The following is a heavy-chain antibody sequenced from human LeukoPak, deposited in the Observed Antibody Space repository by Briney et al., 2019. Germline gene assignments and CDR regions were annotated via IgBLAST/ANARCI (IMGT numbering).Heavy chain of an antibody. CDR1: GFTFSSYA. D-gene: IGHD6-13*01. V-gene: IGHV3-23*01. CDR3: EKSYSSSLGSYFDY. J-gene: IGHJ4*02. Sequence: GGSLRLSCAASGFTFSSYAMSWVRQAPGKGLEWVSAISGSGGSTYYADSVKGRFTISRDDSKNTLYLQMNSLRAEDTAVYYCEKSYSSSLGSYFDYWGQGTLVTVSS. CDR2: ISGSGGST.